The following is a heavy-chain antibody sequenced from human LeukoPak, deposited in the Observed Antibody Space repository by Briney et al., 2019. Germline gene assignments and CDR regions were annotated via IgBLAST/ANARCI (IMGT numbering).Heavy chain of an antibody. CDR1: GFTLSSYA. CDR3: ANDVSAITMIVNRNWFDP. V-gene: IGHV3-23*01. J-gene: IGHJ5*02. D-gene: IGHD3-22*01. Sequence: GGSLRLSCAASGFTLSSYAMSWVRQAPGKGLEWVSAISGSGGSTYYADSVKGRFTISRDNSKNTLYLQMNSLRAEDTAVYYCANDVSAITMIVNRNWFDPWGQGTLVTVSS. CDR2: ISGSGGST.